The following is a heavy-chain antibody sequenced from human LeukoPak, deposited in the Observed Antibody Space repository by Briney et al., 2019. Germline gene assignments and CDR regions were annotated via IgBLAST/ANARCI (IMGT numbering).Heavy chain of an antibody. Sequence: NPSQTLSLTCIVSGGSISRGSYYWNWIRQPAGKGLEWMGRVYNSGSTNYNPSLKSRVTIPTDMSKNQFSLKLSSVTAADTAVYYCARQTFGALYFDSWGQGTLVTVSS. D-gene: IGHD3-10*01. J-gene: IGHJ4*02. CDR1: GGSISRGSYY. V-gene: IGHV4-61*02. CDR3: ARQTFGALYFDS. CDR2: VYNSGST.